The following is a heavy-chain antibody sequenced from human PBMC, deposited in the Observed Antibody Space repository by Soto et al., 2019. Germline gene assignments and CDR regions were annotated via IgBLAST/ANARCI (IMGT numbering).Heavy chain of an antibody. D-gene: IGHD4-17*01. CDR2: IIPIFGTA. CDR3: ALNDYDGRYYYYGMDV. Sequence: SVKVSCKASGGTFSSYAISWVRQAPGQGLEWMGGIIPIFGTANYAQKFQGRVTITADESTSTAYMELSSLRFEDTAVYYCALNDYDGRYYYYGMDVWGQGTTVTVSS. J-gene: IGHJ6*02. CDR1: GGTFSSYA. V-gene: IGHV1-69*13.